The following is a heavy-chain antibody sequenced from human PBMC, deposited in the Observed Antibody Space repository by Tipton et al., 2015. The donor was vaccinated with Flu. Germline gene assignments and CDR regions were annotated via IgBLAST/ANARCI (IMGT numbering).Heavy chain of an antibody. Sequence: LRLSCTVSGYSISSDYYWGWIRQPPGKGVEWIGNVFHTGSSYNNPSLKSRLTISVDTSKNQFSLRLSYVTAADTAVYYCARHTGDSVRGVIDYWGQGTLVTVSS. D-gene: IGHD3-10*02. CDR1: GYSISSDYY. CDR2: VFHTGSS. J-gene: IGHJ4*02. CDR3: ARHTGDSVRGVIDY. V-gene: IGHV4-38-2*02.